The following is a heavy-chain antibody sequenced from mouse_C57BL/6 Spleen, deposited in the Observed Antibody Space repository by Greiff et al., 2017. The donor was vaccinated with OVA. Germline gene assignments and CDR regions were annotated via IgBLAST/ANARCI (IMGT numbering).Heavy chain of an antibody. CDR3: ARSEANWSWFAY. V-gene: IGHV1-80*01. J-gene: IGHJ3*01. CDR1: GYAFSSYW. CDR2: IYPGDGDT. D-gene: IGHD4-1*01. Sequence: VQLQQSGAELVKPGASVKISCKASGYAFSSYWMNWVKQRPGKGLEWIGQIYPGDGDTNYNGKFKGKATLTADKSSSTAYMQLRSLTSEASAVYFCARSEANWSWFAYWGQGTLVTVSA.